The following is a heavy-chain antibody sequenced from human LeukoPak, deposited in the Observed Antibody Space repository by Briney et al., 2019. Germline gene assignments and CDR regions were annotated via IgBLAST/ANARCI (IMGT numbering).Heavy chain of an antibody. D-gene: IGHD2-21*01. CDR2: IYYSGST. J-gene: IGHJ3*02. V-gene: IGHV4-39*01. CDR1: GGSISSNKYY. CDR3: ATPYGGGYQGLDI. Sequence: PSETLSLTCTVSGGSISSNKYYWGWIRQPPGKGLEWIGSIYYSGSTYYNPTLKSRVTIFVDTSKNQFSLKLSSVTAADTAVYYCATPYGGGYQGLDIWGQGTMVTVSS.